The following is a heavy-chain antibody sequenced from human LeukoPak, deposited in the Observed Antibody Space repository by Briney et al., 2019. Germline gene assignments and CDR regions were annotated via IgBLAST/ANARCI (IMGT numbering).Heavy chain of an antibody. V-gene: IGHV3-53*04. CDR3: ARVGVGTVAGNYFDD. Sequence: PGGSLRLSCTASGFTVSSSYMTWVRQAPGKGLEWVSLIYGGGGTYDADAVKGRFTISRQNSDNTLYLEMNSLRPDDTAVYYCARVGVGTVAGNYFDDWGQGTLVTVSS. J-gene: IGHJ4*02. CDR1: GFTVSSSY. D-gene: IGHD6-19*01. CDR2: IYGGGGT.